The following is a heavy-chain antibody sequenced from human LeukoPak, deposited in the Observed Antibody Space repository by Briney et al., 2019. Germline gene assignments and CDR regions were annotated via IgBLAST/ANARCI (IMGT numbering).Heavy chain of an antibody. CDR3: AKIAGGEGNHAPDDY. CDR1: GFTFSDYW. V-gene: IGHV3-74*01. CDR2: INSDGRIT. Sequence: GGSLRLSCAASGFTFSDYWMHWVRQAPGKGLVGVSRINSDGRITNYADSVKGRFTISRDNAKNTLYLQMNSLRAEDTALYYCAKIAGGEGNHAPDDYWGQGTLVTVSS. D-gene: IGHD2-21*01. J-gene: IGHJ4*02.